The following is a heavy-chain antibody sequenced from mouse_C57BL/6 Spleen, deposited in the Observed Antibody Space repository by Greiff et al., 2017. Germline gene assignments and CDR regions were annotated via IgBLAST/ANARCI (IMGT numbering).Heavy chain of an antibody. Sequence: EVQLQQSGPELVKPGASVKIPCKASGYTFTDYNMDWVKQSNGKSLEWIGDINPNNGGTIYNQKFKGKATLTVDKSSSTAYMELRSLTSEYTADYYCARDDGYLYAMDYWGQGTSGTVSS. CDR3: ARDDGYLYAMDY. CDR1: GYTFTDYN. J-gene: IGHJ4*01. D-gene: IGHD2-3*01. V-gene: IGHV1-18*01. CDR2: INPNNGGT.